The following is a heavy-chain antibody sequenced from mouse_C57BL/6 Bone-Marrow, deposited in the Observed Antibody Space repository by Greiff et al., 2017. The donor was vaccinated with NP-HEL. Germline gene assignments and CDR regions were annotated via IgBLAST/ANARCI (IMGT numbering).Heavy chain of an antibody. V-gene: IGHV5-12*01. J-gene: IGHJ3*01. CDR2: ISNGGGSN. CDR3: ARPLYGNSFAY. D-gene: IGHD2-1*01. CDR1: GFTFSDYY. Sequence: EVKLVESGGGLVQPGGSLKLSCAASGFTFSDYYMYWVRQTPEKRLEWVAYISNGGGSNYYPDTVKGRLTIPRDNAKNTLYLQMSRLKSEDTAMYYCARPLYGNSFAYWGQGTLVTVSA.